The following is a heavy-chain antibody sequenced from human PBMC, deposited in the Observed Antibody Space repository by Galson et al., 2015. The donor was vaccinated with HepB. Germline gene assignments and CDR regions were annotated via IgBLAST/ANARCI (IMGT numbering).Heavy chain of an antibody. V-gene: IGHV1-18*04. CDR2: ISAYNGNT. CDR1: GYTFTSYS. Sequence: SVKVSCKASGYTFTSYSISWVRQAPGQGLEWMGWISAYNGNTNYAQKLQGRVTMTTDTSTSTAYMELRSLRSDDTAVYYCAREGRTEGVGASAFDYWGQGTLVTVSS. CDR3: AREGRTEGVGASAFDY. D-gene: IGHD1-26*01. J-gene: IGHJ4*02.